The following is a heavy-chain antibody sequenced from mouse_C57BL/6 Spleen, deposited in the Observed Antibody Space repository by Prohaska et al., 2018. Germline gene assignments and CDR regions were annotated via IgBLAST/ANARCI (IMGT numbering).Heavy chain of an antibody. CDR3: ARRGSAWFAY. CDR2: INPNNGGT. V-gene: IGHV1-18*01. CDR1: GYTFTDYN. J-gene: IGHJ3*01. Sequence: SVKIPCKASGYTFTDYNMDWVKQSHGKSLEWIGDINPNNGGTIYNQKFKGKATLTVDKSSSTAYMERRSLTSEDTAVYYCARRGSAWFAYWGQGTLVTVSA.